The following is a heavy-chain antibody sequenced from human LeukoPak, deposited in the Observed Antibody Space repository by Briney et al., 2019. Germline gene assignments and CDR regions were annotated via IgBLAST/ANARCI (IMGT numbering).Heavy chain of an antibody. V-gene: IGHV1-69*13. CDR1: GGTFSSYA. CDR2: IIPIFGTA. Sequence: ASVTVFCKASGGTFSSYAISWVRQAPGQGLEWMGGIIPIFGTANYAQKFQGRVTITADESTSTAYMELSSLRSEDTAVYYCARGPVLLWFGEWQASRFDYWGQGTLVTVSS. J-gene: IGHJ4*02. CDR3: ARGPVLLWFGEWQASRFDY. D-gene: IGHD3-10*01.